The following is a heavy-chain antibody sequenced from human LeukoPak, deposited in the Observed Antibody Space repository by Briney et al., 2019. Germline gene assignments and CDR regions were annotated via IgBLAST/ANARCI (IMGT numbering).Heavy chain of an antibody. D-gene: IGHD6-19*01. Sequence: GGSLRLSCAASGFTFSDYYMTWIRQAPGKGLEWVSSISSSGSDIYYADSVKGRSTISRDNAKNSLYLQMNSLRAEDTALYYCARVSDISVAAYFDYWGQGTLVTVSS. CDR3: ARVSDISVAAYFDY. J-gene: IGHJ4*02. CDR1: GFTFSDYY. V-gene: IGHV3-11*01. CDR2: ISSSGSDI.